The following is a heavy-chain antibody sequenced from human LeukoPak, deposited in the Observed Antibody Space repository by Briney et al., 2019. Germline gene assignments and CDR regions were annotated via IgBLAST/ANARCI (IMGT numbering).Heavy chain of an antibody. Sequence: SETLSLTCAVYGGSFSGYYWSWIRQPPGKGLKWFGEMNHSGRTNYNPSLKRRVTISVDTSKNQFSLKLISVTAADTAVYYCARAAGTIFIRFDYWGQGTLVTVSS. J-gene: IGHJ4*02. D-gene: IGHD6-19*01. CDR1: GGSFSGYY. V-gene: IGHV4-34*01. CDR2: MNHSGRT. CDR3: ARAAGTIFIRFDY.